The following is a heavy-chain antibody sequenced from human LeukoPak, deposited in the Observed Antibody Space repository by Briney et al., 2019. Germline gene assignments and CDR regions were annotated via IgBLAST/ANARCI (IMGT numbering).Heavy chain of an antibody. CDR3: ARERPPGDSSSWFLEGYFDI. D-gene: IGHD6-13*01. CDR2: IIPIFGTA. Sequence: ASVKVSCKASGGTFSSYDITWVRQAPGQGLEWMGRIIPIFGTANYAQKFQGRVTITTDETTSTAYMELSTLRSDDTAVYYCARERPPGDSSSWFLEGYFDIWGQGTLVTVSS. CDR1: GGTFSSYD. J-gene: IGHJ4*02. V-gene: IGHV1-69*05.